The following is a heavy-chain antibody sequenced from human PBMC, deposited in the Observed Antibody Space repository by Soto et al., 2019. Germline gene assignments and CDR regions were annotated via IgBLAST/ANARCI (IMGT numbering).Heavy chain of an antibody. Sequence: GGSLRLSCAASGFTFSNYAMNWVRQAPGKGLEWVSGFGVGGNYIYYADSVKGRFTISRDNSKNTLYLQMNSLRAGDTAVYYCAKDAISGNQVWDYFDYWGQVPAGTFSS. CDR2: FGVGGNYI. CDR1: GFTFSNYA. D-gene: IGHD7-27*01. J-gene: IGHJ4*02. CDR3: AKDAISGNQVWDYFDY. V-gene: IGHV3-23*01.